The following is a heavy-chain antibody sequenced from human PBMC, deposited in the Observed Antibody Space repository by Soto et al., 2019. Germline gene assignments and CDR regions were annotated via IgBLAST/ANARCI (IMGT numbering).Heavy chain of an antibody. CDR3: ARPAATVIFYSGMDV. V-gene: IGHV3-30-3*01. CDR2: ISFDGSNE. D-gene: IGHD4-17*01. J-gene: IGHJ6*02. CDR1: GFTFSDYA. Sequence: QVQLVEFGGGVVQPGRSLRLSCAASGFTFSDYAMHWVRQAPGKGLEWVAIISFDGSNENYADSVQGRFTISRDNSENTRYLQMNSLRADDTAVDYCARPAATVIFYSGMDVWGQGTTVTVSS.